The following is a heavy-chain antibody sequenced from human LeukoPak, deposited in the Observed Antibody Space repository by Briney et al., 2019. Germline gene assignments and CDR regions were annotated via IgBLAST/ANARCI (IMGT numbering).Heavy chain of an antibody. D-gene: IGHD2-15*01. CDR1: GYTFTSYD. J-gene: IGHJ6*03. CDR3: ASPGCSGGSCYSGYYYYMDV. CDR2: MNPNSGNT. Sequence: ASVKVSCKASGYTFTSYDINWVRQATGQGLEWMGWMNPNSGNTGYAQKFQGRVTMTRDTSISTAYMELSRLRSDDTAVYYCASPGCSGGSCYSGYYYYMDVWGKGTTVTVSS. V-gene: IGHV1-8*01.